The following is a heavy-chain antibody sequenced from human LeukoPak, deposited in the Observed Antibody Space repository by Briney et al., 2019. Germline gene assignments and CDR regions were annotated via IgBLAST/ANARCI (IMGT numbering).Heavy chain of an antibody. CDR2: IIPIFGTA. Sequence: ASVKVSCKASGGTFCSYAISWVRQAPGQGLEWMGGIIPIFGTANYAQKFQGRVTITTDESTSTAYMELSSLRSEDTAVYYCASPSSLMGYCSGGSCFDFDYWGQGTLVTVSS. V-gene: IGHV1-69*05. D-gene: IGHD2-15*01. CDR3: ASPSSLMGYCSGGSCFDFDY. CDR1: GGTFCSYA. J-gene: IGHJ4*02.